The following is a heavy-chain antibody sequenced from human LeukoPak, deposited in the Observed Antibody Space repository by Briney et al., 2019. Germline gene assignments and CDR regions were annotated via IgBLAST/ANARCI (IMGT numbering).Heavy chain of an antibody. CDR1: GYTFTAYY. D-gene: IGHD1-26*01. CDR2: INPDSGAS. CDR3: ARPSGSYVLLDAFDI. V-gene: IGHV1-2*02. J-gene: IGHJ3*02. Sequence: ASVKVSCKASGYTFTAYYIHWVRQAPGRGLEYLGWINPDSGASNYAQKFQGRVTMTRDTSIRTVYMEMSRLRSDDTAVYYCARPSGSYVLLDAFDIWGQGTTVTVSS.